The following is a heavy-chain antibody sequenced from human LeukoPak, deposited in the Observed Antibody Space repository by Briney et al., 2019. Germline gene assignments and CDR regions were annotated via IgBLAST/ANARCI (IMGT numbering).Heavy chain of an antibody. CDR1: GYTFRNFG. D-gene: IGHD1-1*01. CDR2: ISGYNGNT. CDR3: ARDRRLEPYYYGMDV. J-gene: IGHJ6*02. V-gene: IGHV1-18*01. Sequence: ASVTVSFTTSGYTFRNFGISWVRQAPGQGLEWMGWISGYNGNTNYAQKFQGRVTMTTDTSTSTVYMELRSLRSDDTAVYYCARDRRLEPYYYGMDVWGQGTTVTVSS.